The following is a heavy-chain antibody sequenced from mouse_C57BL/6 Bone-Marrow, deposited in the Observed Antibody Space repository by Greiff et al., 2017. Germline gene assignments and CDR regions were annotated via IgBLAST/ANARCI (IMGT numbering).Heavy chain of an antibody. V-gene: IGHV2-2*01. Sequence: QVQLKESGPGLVQPSQSLSITCTVSGFSLTSYGVHWVRQSPGKGLEWLGVIWSGGSTDYNAAFISRLSISKDNSKSQIFFKMNSLQTDDAAIYYCARSWRVGAHYSWFAYWGQGTLVTVSA. CDR1: GFSLTSYG. D-gene: IGHD1-2*01. CDR3: ARSWRVGAHYSWFAY. J-gene: IGHJ3*01. CDR2: IWSGGST.